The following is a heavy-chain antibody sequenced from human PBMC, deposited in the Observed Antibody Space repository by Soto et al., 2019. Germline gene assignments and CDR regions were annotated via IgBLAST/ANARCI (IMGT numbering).Heavy chain of an antibody. J-gene: IGHJ4*02. V-gene: IGHV3-48*02. CDR2: ISTVPDIT. CDR3: AKDRWVTTRSFDF. CDR1: GFKFSDYS. D-gene: IGHD4-17*01. Sequence: EVQLVESGGGFTQAGGSLRLSCAASGFKFSDYSFNWVRQGPGRGLEWIDFISTVPDITHYDDSVKGRFAISRDNAENSVFLQMNSLRDDDTAVYYCAKDRWVTTRSFDFWGQGTLVAVS.